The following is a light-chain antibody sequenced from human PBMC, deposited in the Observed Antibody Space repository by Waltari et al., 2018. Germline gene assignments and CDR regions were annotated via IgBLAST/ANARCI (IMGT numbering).Light chain of an antibody. CDR1: QNLNTF. Sequence: DIQMTQSPSTVSASLGDRVTITCRASQNLNTFLSWYQQKPGAVPNLLIYDASTLERGVPSRFSGSGSGTHFTLTISGLQPDDFAVYYCQQYGSSSYTFGQGTKLEIK. V-gene: IGKV1-5*01. CDR2: DAS. J-gene: IGKJ2*01. CDR3: QQYGSSSYT.